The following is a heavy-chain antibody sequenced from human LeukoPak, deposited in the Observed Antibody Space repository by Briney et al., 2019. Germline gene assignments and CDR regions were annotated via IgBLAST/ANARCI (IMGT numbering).Heavy chain of an antibody. D-gene: IGHD6-19*01. CDR1: GGSISSYY. CDR2: IYYSGSP. CDR3: ARRWGYSSGWYYFDY. V-gene: IGHV4-59*08. J-gene: IGHJ4*02. Sequence: PSETLSLTCTVSGGSISSYYWSWIRQPPGKGLEWIGYIYYSGSPNYNPSLKSRVTISVDTSKNQFSLKLSSVTAADTAVYYCARRWGYSSGWYYFDYWGQGTLVTVSS.